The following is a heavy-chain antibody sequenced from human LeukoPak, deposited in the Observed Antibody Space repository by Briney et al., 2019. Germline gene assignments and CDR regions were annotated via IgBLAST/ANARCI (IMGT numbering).Heavy chain of an antibody. CDR1: GGSISSNRYY. CDR3: GSLELARGIIE. J-gene: IGHJ4*02. CDR2: IFYTGST. V-gene: IGHV4-39*01. Sequence: SETLSLTCTVSGGSISSNRYYWVWIRQPPGKGLEWIASIFYTGSTQYNASLKSRVSISGDTSKNQFSLQLRSLTATDTAVYYCGSLELARGIIEWGRGTLVTVSS. D-gene: IGHD3-10*01.